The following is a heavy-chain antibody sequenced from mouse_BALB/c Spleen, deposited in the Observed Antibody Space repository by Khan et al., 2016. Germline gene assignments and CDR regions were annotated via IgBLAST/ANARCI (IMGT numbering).Heavy chain of an antibody. Sequence: EVQLQESGPDLVKPSQSLSLTCTVTGYSITSGYNWHWIRQFPGNKLEWMGYIYYSGDTNYNPSLKSRISITRDTSKNQFFLQLCSVTTEDTATYYCASYSNGSSSIYWGQGTTLTVSS. CDR1: GYSITSGYN. V-gene: IGHV3-1*02. D-gene: IGHD1-1*01. J-gene: IGHJ2*01. CDR3: ASYSNGSSSIY. CDR2: IYYSGDT.